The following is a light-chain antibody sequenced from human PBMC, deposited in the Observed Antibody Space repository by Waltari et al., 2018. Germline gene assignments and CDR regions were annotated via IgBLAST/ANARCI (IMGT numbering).Light chain of an antibody. Sequence: EIVLTQSPGTLSLSPGERATLSCRASQGVSSSYLAWYQKKPGQAPRLLISGASSRATGIPDRFSGSGSGTDFTLTISRLEPEDFAVYYCQQYGSSSWTFGQGTKVEIK. CDR1: QGVSSSY. V-gene: IGKV3-20*01. CDR3: QQYGSSSWT. CDR2: GAS. J-gene: IGKJ1*01.